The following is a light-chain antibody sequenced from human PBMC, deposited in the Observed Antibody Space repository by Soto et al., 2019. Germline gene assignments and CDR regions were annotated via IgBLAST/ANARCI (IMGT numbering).Light chain of an antibody. Sequence: EIVLTQSPGTLSLSPGERATLSCRASQSVSSSYLAWYQQKPGQAPRLLIYGASSRATGIPDRFSGSGSGTDFTLTISRLEPEDFAVYYCQQYDRSPLTFGGATKVEIK. J-gene: IGKJ4*01. CDR3: QQYDRSPLT. CDR1: QSVSSSY. V-gene: IGKV3-20*01. CDR2: GAS.